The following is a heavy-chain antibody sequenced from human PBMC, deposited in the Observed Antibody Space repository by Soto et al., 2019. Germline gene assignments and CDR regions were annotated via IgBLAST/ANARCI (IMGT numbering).Heavy chain of an antibody. CDR3: AKDGRIAAAGGDGFLYNWFDP. CDR1: GFTFYDYA. Sequence: PGGSLILSCAASGFTFYDYAMHWVRQAPGKGLEWVSGISWNSGSIGYADSVKGRFTISRDNAKNSLYLQMNSLRAEDTALYYCAKDGRIAAAGGDGFLYNWFDPWGQGTLVTVSS. J-gene: IGHJ5*02. V-gene: IGHV3-9*01. D-gene: IGHD6-13*01. CDR2: ISWNSGSI.